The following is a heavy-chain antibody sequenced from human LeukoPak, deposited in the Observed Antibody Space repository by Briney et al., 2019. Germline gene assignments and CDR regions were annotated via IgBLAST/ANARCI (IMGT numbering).Heavy chain of an antibody. CDR2: IYYTGST. Sequence: SETLSLTCTVSGGSISSSTYFWAWIRQPPGKGLEWIGTIYYTGSTSYNSSLKSRVTISVDTSKNQFSLELNSVTAADTAVYYCARRIAAAGKGPLDYWGQGTLVTVSS. J-gene: IGHJ4*02. D-gene: IGHD6-13*01. CDR3: ARRIAAAGKGPLDY. V-gene: IGHV4-39*01. CDR1: GGSISSSTYF.